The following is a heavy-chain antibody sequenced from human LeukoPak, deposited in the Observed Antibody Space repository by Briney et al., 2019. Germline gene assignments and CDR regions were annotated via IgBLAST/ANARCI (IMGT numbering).Heavy chain of an antibody. J-gene: IGHJ3*02. D-gene: IGHD3-22*01. CDR2: ISPSGDLT. Sequence: PGGALRLSCAASGFTFSNNGMNWVRQAPGKGLEWVSGISPSGDLTYYADSVKGRFTISRDNSKNTLYLEVISLRAEDTAVYYCAKAYYDSSGYYPTDAFDIWGQGTMVTVSS. CDR1: GFTFSNNG. V-gene: IGHV3-23*01. CDR3: AKAYYDSSGYYPTDAFDI.